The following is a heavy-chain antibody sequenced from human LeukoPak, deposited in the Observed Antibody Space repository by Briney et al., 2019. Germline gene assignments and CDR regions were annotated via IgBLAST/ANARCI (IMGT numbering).Heavy chain of an antibody. J-gene: IGHJ4*02. CDR3: AKGLYSGGL. CDR2: ISSSSSTI. V-gene: IGHV3-48*01. D-gene: IGHD6-19*01. Sequence: GGSLRLSCAASGFTFSSYSMNWVRQAPGKGREWVSYISSSSSTIYYADSVKGRFTISRDNSKNTLYLQMNSLRAEDTAVYYCAKGLYSGGLWGQGTLVTVSS. CDR1: GFTFSSYS.